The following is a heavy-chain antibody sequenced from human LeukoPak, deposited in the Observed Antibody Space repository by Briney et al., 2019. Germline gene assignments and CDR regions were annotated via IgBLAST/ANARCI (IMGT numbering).Heavy chain of an antibody. CDR1: GFTFSSYW. CDR2: IKKDGSEK. V-gene: IGHV3-7*01. Sequence: GGSLRLSCAASGFTFSSYWMSWVRQAPGKGLEWVANIKKDGSEKQYVDSVKGRFTISRDNAKNSPYLQMNSLRVEDTAVYYCARDPIQDFDYWGQGTLVTVSS. J-gene: IGHJ4*02. D-gene: IGHD5-24*01. CDR3: ARDPIQDFDY.